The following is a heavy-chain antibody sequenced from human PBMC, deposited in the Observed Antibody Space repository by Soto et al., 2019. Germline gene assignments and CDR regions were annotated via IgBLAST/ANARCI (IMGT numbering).Heavy chain of an antibody. CDR2: ISWNSGSI. Sequence: DVQLVESGGGLVQPGRSLRLSCAASGFTFDDYAMHWVRQAPGKGLEWVSGISWNSGSIGYADSVKGRFTISRDNAKNSLYLQMNSLRAEDTALYYCAKSSEYSGYDHFDYWGQGTLVTVSS. CDR1: GFTFDDYA. CDR3: AKSSEYSGYDHFDY. V-gene: IGHV3-9*01. J-gene: IGHJ4*02. D-gene: IGHD5-12*01.